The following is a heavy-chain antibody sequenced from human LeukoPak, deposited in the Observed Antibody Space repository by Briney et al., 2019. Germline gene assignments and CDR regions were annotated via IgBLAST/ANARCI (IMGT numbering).Heavy chain of an antibody. J-gene: IGHJ4*02. CDR3: ARDQEGFGY. CDR2: IYPRDGST. CDR1: GYTFTSNY. V-gene: IGHV1-46*01. Sequence: ASVKVSCKASGYTFTSNYIHWVRQAPGQGLEWMGMIYPRDGSTSYAQKFQGRVTVTRDTSTSTVHMELSGLRSEDTAVYYCARDQEGFGYWGQGTLVTVSS.